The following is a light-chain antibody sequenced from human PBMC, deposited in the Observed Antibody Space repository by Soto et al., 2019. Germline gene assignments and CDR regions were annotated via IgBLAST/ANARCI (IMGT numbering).Light chain of an antibody. CDR2: RAS. CDR1: ESVSSN. CDR3: QQYGSSGT. V-gene: IGKV3-15*01. J-gene: IGKJ1*01. Sequence: EVVMTQSPATLSVSPGERATLSCRASESVSSNLAWYQQKPGQAPRLLIYRASTRATGLPARFSGSGSGTDFTLTISRLEPEDFAVYYCQQYGSSGTFGQGTKVDIK.